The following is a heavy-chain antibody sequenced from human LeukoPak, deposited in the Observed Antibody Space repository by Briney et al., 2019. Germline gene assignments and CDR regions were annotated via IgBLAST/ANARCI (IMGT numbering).Heavy chain of an antibody. CDR1: GFTFDDYA. CDR3: AKVGCSSTSCYPGQNAFDI. D-gene: IGHD2-2*01. J-gene: IGHJ3*02. V-gene: IGHV3-9*03. Sequence: GGSLRLSCAASGFTFDDYAMHWVRQAPGKGLEWVSGISWNSGSIGYADSVKGRFTISRDNAKNSLYLQMNSLRAEDMALYYCAKVGCSSTSCYPGQNAFDIWGQGTMVTVSS. CDR2: ISWNSGSI.